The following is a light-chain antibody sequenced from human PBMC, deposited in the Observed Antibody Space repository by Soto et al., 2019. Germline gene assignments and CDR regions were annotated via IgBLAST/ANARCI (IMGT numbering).Light chain of an antibody. CDR3: SSYAGGDNGI. CDR1: SSDVGSYNL. CDR2: EVS. J-gene: IGLJ2*01. Sequence: QSALTQPASVSGSPGQSITLSCTGTSSDVGSYNLVSWYQQHPGKAPKLIIYEVSKRPSGVSDRFSGSKSGNTASLTFSGLQPEDEADYYCSSYAGGDNGIFGGGTKLTVL. V-gene: IGLV2-23*02.